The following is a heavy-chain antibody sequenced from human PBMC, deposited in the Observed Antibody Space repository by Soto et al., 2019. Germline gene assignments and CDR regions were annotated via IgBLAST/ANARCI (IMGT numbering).Heavy chain of an antibody. V-gene: IGHV4-4*02. D-gene: IGHD1-26*01. CDR3: ARAAGAKGVAARAFDI. J-gene: IGHJ3*02. CDR2: IYHSGST. CDR1: GGSISSSNW. Sequence: SETLSLTCAVSGGSISSSNWWSWVRQPPGKGLEWIGEIYHSGSTNYNPSLKSRVTISVDKSKNQFSLKLSSVTAADTAVYYCARAAGAKGVAARAFDIWGKGTMVTVSS.